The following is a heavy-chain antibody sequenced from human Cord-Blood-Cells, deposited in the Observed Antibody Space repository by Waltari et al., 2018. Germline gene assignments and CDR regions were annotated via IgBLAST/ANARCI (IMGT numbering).Heavy chain of an antibody. V-gene: IGHV3-33*01. CDR1: GFTFSSYG. Sequence: QVQLVESGGGVVQPGRSLRLSCAASGFTFSSYGMHWVRQAPGKGLGWVAVIWYDGSNKYYADSVKGRFTISRDNSKTTLYLQMNSLRAEDTAVYYCARDSTGAFDIWGQGTMVTVSS. CDR3: ARDSTGAFDI. CDR2: IWYDGSNK. J-gene: IGHJ3*02.